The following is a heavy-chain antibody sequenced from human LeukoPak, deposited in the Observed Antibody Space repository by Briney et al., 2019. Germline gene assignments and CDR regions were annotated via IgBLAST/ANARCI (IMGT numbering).Heavy chain of an antibody. V-gene: IGHV3-21*01. D-gene: IGHD3-16*01. CDR2: ISSSSSYI. CDR3: ARDWVKLRPTV. Sequence: SGGSLRPSCAASGFTFSSYSMNWVRQAPGKGLEWVSSISSSSSYIYYADSVKGRFTISRDNAKNSLYLQMNSLRAEDTAVYYCARDWVKLRPTVWGKGTTVTVSS. CDR1: GFTFSSYS. J-gene: IGHJ6*04.